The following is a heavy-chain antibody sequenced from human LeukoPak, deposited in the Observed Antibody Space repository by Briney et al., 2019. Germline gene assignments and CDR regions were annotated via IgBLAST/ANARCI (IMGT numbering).Heavy chain of an antibody. CDR1: GFTFSSYA. CDR3: ARDQRITIFGVVSYNWFDP. V-gene: IGHV3-30-3*01. J-gene: IGHJ5*02. Sequence: PGRSLRLSCAASGFTFSSYAMHWVRQAPGKGLEWVAVISYDGSNKYYADSVKGRLTISRDNSKNTLYLQMNSLRAEDTAVYYCARDQRITIFGVVSYNWFDPWGQGTLVTVSS. CDR2: ISYDGSNK. D-gene: IGHD3-3*01.